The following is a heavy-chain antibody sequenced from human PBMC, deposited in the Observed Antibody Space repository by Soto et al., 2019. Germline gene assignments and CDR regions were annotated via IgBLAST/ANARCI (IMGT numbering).Heavy chain of an antibody. CDR2: IYYSGST. Sequence: SETLSLTCTVSGGSISSSSYYWGWIRQPPGKGLEWIGSIYYSGSTYYNPSLKSRVTISVDTSKNQFSLKLSSVTAADTALYHCSRHEFYYYGSGSYFSFPPPGWFDPWGQGTLVTVSS. D-gene: IGHD3-10*01. V-gene: IGHV4-39*01. CDR1: GGSISSSSYY. CDR3: SRHEFYYYGSGSYFSFPPPGWFDP. J-gene: IGHJ5*02.